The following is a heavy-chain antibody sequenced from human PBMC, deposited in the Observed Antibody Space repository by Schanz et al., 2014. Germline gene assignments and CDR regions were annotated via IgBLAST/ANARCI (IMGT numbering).Heavy chain of an antibody. CDR3: AADLWVGAVWGVW. CDR2: ISGSGGST. Sequence: EVQLLESGGGLVQPGGSLRLSCAASGFTFSSYAMSWVRQAPGKGLEWVSAISGSGGSTYYADSVKGRFTISRDNSKNSLYLQIKSREAEDTALYYCAADLWVGAVWGVWWGQGTLVTVSS. CDR1: GFTFSSYA. V-gene: IGHV3-23*01. J-gene: IGHJ1*01. D-gene: IGHD3-10*01.